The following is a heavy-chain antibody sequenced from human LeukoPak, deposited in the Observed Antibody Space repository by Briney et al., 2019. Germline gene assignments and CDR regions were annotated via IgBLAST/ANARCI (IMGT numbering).Heavy chain of an antibody. CDR1: GGSISSGGYY. D-gene: IGHD2-15*01. CDR3: AAQDVNWFDP. Sequence: SETLSLTCTVSGGSISSGGYYWSWIRQHPGTGLEWIGYIYYSGSTYYNPSLKSRVTISVDTSKNQFSLKLSSVTAADTAVYYCAAQDVNWFDPWGQGTLVTVSS. V-gene: IGHV4-31*03. CDR2: IYYSGST. J-gene: IGHJ5*02.